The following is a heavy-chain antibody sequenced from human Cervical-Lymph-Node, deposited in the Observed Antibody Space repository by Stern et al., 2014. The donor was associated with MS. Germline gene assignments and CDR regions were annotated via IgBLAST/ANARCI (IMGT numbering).Heavy chain of an antibody. D-gene: IGHD4/OR15-4a*01. J-gene: IGHJ6*02. CDR1: GFTVHNNY. V-gene: IGHV3-53*01. Sequence: EVQLVESGGGLMQPGGSLRLSCAASGFTVHNNYMTWVRQAPGKGLEWVSVIYSGGNTYYADSVKGRFTISRDNSENTLFLQMNSLRAEDTAVYSCATAPTIGVWGQGTTVTVSS. CDR3: ATAPTIGV. CDR2: IYSGGNT.